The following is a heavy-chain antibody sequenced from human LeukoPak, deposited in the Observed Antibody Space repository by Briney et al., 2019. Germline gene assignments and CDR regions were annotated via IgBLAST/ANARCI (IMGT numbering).Heavy chain of an antibody. CDR2: ISAYNGNT. V-gene: IGHV1-18*01. D-gene: IGHD6-13*01. J-gene: IGHJ4*02. Sequence: ASVKVSCKAYGYTFTSHGISWVRQAPGQGLEWMGWISAYNGNTNYAQNLQGRVTMTTDTSTSTAYMELRSLRSDDTAVYYCARDEWQQLALFEYWGQGALVTVSS. CDR3: ARDEWQQLALFEY. CDR1: GYTFTSHG.